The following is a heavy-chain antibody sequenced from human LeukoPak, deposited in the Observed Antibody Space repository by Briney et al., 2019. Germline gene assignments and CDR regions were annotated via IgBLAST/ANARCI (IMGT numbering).Heavy chain of an antibody. CDR3: ARDSDEGFDY. D-gene: IGHD3-10*01. J-gene: IGHJ4*02. CDR2: ISYDGSNK. Sequence: PGGSLRLSCAASGFTFSSYAMHWVRQAPGKGLEWVAVISYDGSNKYYADSVKGRFTISRDSSKNTLYLQMNSLRAEDTAVYYCARDSDEGFDYWGQGTLVTVSS. CDR1: GFTFSSYA. V-gene: IGHV3-30-3*01.